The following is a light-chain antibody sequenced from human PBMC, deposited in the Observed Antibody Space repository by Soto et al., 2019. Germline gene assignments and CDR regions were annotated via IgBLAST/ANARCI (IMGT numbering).Light chain of an antibody. J-gene: IGKJ2*03. CDR2: DAS. V-gene: IGKV3-20*01. Sequence: EIVLTQSPGTLSLSPGERATLSCRASQSVGSTYLAWYQQKPGQAPRLLIYDASSRATGIPDRFSGSGSGTDFTLTISRLEPEDFAVYYCQQYNSFAPYSFGQGTKLEI. CDR3: QQYNSFAPYS. CDR1: QSVGSTY.